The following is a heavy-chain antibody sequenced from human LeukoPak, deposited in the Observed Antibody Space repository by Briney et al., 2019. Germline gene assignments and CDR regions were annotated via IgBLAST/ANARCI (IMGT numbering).Heavy chain of an antibody. CDR2: IYYSGST. V-gene: IGHV4-59*01. Sequence: PSETLSLTCTVSGVSISSYYWSWIRQPPGKGLEWIGYIYYSGSTNYNPSLRSRVTISVDTSKNQFSLKLSSVTAADTAVYYCARAWPYYYYGMDVWGQGTTVTVSS. CDR1: GVSISSYY. J-gene: IGHJ6*02. D-gene: IGHD5-24*01. CDR3: ARAWPYYYYGMDV.